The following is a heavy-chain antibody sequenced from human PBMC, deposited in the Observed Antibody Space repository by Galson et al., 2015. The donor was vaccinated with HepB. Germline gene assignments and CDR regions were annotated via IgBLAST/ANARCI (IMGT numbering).Heavy chain of an antibody. V-gene: IGHV3-23*01. CDR3: AKGVPFTFFGVVQGYYMDV. CDR2: ISVSGGNT. CDR1: GVSLSNYA. J-gene: IGHJ6*03. D-gene: IGHD3-3*01. Sequence: SLRLSCAVSGVSLSNYAVNWVRLAPGKGLEWVSAISVSGGNTYYADSVRGRSTISRDNSKNTVYLQMNSLSAEDTAIYYCAKGVPFTFFGVVQGYYMDVWGKGTTVTVSS.